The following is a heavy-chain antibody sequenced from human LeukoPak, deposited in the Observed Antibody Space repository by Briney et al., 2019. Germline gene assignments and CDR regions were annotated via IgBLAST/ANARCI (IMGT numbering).Heavy chain of an antibody. D-gene: IGHD1-26*01. V-gene: IGHV1-18*01. CDR3: ARAHSLGGSYYLFDY. Sequence: GASVKVSCKASGGTFSSYEISWVRQAPGQGLEWMGWVSTYNGNTDYGQKFQGRVIMTTDTATSTVHLDLRSLRSDDTAVYYCARAHSLGGSYYLFDYWGQGTLVTVSS. CDR2: VSTYNGNT. CDR1: GGTFSSYE. J-gene: IGHJ4*02.